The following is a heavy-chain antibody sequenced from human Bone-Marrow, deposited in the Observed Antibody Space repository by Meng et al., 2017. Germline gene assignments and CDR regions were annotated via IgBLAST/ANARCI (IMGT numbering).Heavy chain of an antibody. CDR1: GFTFSNHY. V-gene: IGHV3-7*01. D-gene: IGHD6-13*01. CDR2: IKQDGSWR. CDR3: ARLVAYSISWYFDY. Sequence: GESLKISCAASGFTFSNHYMTWVRQAPGKGLEWVGHIKQDGSWRYYVDSVKGRFTISRDNAKNSLYLQMSSLRAEDTAVYYCARLVAYSISWYFDYWGQGTLVTVSS. J-gene: IGHJ4*02.